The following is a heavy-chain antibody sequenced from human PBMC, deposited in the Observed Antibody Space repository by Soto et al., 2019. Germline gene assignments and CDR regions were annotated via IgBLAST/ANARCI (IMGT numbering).Heavy chain of an antibody. J-gene: IGHJ3*02. CDR1: GFTFDDYA. CDR2: ISWNSGSI. CDR3: AKGIGYSSDLGAFDI. V-gene: IGHV3-9*01. Sequence: AGGSLRLSCAASGFTFDDYAMHWVRQAPGKGLEWVSGISWNSGSIGYADSVKGRFTISRDNAKNSLYLQMNSLRAEDTALYYCAKGIGYSSDLGAFDIWGQGTMVTGSS. D-gene: IGHD6-19*01.